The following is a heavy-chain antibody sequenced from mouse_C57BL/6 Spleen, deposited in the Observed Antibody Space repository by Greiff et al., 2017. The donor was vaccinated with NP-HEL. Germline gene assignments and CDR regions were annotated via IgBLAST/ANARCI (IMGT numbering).Heavy chain of an antibody. V-gene: IGHV5-17*01. Sequence: DVKLVESGGGLVKPGGSLKLSCAASGFTFSDYGMHWVRQAPEKGLEWVAYISSGSSTIYYADTVKGRFTISRDNAKNTLFLQMTSLRSEDTAMYYCARNTDYYGSSLFAYWGQGTLVTVSA. CDR1: GFTFSDYG. CDR2: ISSGSSTI. J-gene: IGHJ3*01. D-gene: IGHD1-1*01. CDR3: ARNTDYYGSSLFAY.